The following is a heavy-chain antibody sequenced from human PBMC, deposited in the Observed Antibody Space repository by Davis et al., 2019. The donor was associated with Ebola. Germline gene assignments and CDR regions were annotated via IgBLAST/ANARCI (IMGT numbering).Heavy chain of an antibody. CDR3: ARTFSNYYYHMDV. D-gene: IGHD2/OR15-2a*01. CDR2: ISYDASKI. Sequence: GESLKISCAASGFTFRSYTMHWVRQTPGKGLEWVAVISYDASKIYYVESVRGRFTISRDNSENTLYLQMNSLRGDDTAVYYCARTFSNYYYHMDVWGKGVTVTVSS. V-gene: IGHV3-30*03. J-gene: IGHJ6*03. CDR1: GFTFRSYT.